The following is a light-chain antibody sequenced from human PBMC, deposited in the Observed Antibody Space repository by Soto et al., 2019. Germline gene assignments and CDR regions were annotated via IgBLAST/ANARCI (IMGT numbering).Light chain of an antibody. V-gene: IGKV3-20*01. J-gene: IGKJ2*01. Sequence: EIVLTQSPGTLSLSPGEIATLSGRASQSVSSSYLAWYQQKPGQAPRLLIYGASSRATGIPDRFSGSGSGTDFTLTISRLEPEDVAVYYCQQYGSSPYTFGQGTKLEIK. CDR3: QQYGSSPYT. CDR2: GAS. CDR1: QSVSSSY.